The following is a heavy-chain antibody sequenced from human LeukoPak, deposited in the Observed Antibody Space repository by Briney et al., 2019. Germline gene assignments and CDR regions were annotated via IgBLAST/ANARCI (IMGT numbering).Heavy chain of an antibody. CDR2: VSYEGTIK. CDR1: GFAFNNFA. Sequence: PGRSLRLSCAASGFAFNNFAMHWVRQAPGKGLEWVAVVSYEGTIKYYTDAAKGRFTISRDNSGNIISLQMNNLTTEDTATYYCAREKFDSWGQGALVTVSP. CDR3: AREKFDS. J-gene: IGHJ5*01. V-gene: IGHV3-30*14.